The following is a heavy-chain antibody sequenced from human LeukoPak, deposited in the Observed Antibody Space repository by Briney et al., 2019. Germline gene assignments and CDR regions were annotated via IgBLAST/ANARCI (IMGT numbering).Heavy chain of an antibody. CDR2: IYYSGST. J-gene: IGHJ4*02. CDR3: ARDRSGGTDY. Sequence: PETLSLTCTVSGGSISSYYWSWIRQPPGKGLEWIGYIYYSGSTNYNPSLKSRVTISVDTSKNQFSLKLSSVTAADTAVYYCARDRSGGTDYWGQGTLVTVSS. CDR1: GGSISSYY. V-gene: IGHV4-59*01. D-gene: IGHD2-15*01.